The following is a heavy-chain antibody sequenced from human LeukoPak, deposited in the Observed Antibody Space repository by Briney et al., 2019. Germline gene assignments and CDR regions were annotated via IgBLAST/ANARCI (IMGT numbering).Heavy chain of an antibody. CDR3: ARVRKYSSGWYDAFDI. D-gene: IGHD6-19*01. V-gene: IGHV3-7*05. CDR2: IRQDGSEK. J-gene: IGHJ3*02. CDR1: GFTFRSHW. Sequence: PGGSLRLSCAASGFTFRSHWMSWVRQAPGKGLEWVANIRQDGSEKYYVDSVKGRFIISRDNAKNSLYLQMNRLRAEDTAVYYCARVRKYSSGWYDAFDIWGQGTMVTVSS.